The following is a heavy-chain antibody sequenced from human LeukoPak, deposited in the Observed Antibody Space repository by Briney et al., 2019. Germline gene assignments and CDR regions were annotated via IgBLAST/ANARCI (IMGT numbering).Heavy chain of an antibody. D-gene: IGHD5-12*01. CDR3: ARDKVDAVVPTAFDC. V-gene: IGHV3-74*01. CDR1: GFTFSNSY. CDR2: ITSDGSST. Sequence: GRSLRLSCAASGFTFSNSYMHWVRQAPGKGLVWVSRITSDGSSTNYADSVKGRFTISRDNAKNSLYLQMNSLRDEDTAVYYCARDKVDAVVPTAFDCWGQGTLVTVSS. J-gene: IGHJ4*02.